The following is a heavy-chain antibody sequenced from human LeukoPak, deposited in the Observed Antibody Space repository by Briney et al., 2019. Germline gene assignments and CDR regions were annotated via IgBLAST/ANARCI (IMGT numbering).Heavy chain of an antibody. D-gene: IGHD1-26*01. J-gene: IGHJ4*02. CDR3: ASGGIYYGAAFDF. Sequence: PGGSLRLSRAASGFTFDDYTMHWVRQAPGKGLEWVSLISWDGGSTYYADSVKGRFTISRDNSKNSLYLQMNSLRAEDTALYYCASGGIYYGAAFDFWGQGTLVTVSS. CDR2: ISWDGGST. CDR1: GFTFDDYT. V-gene: IGHV3-43*01.